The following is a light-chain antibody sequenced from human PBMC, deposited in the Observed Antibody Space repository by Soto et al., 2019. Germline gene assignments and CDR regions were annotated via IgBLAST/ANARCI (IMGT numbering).Light chain of an antibody. CDR3: SSYTSSSTVV. CDR1: SSDVGGYNY. Sequence: QSALTQPASVSGSPGQSITISCTGTSSDVGGYNYVSWYQQHPGKAPKLMIYEVNYRPSGVSNRFSGSKSGNTASLTISGLQAEDEADYYCSSYTSSSTVVFGGGAKLTVL. CDR2: EVN. V-gene: IGLV2-14*01. J-gene: IGLJ2*01.